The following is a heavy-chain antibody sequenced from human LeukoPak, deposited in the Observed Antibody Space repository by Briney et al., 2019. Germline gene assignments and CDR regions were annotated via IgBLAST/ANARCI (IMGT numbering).Heavy chain of an antibody. J-gene: IGHJ4*02. V-gene: IGHV4-39*01. CDR2: IYDSGST. D-gene: IGHD3-16*02. CDR3: AVQRYYDYVWGSYRPGG. Sequence: YPSETLSLTCTVSGGSIRSSYYYWGWIRQPPGKGLEWIGSIYDSGSTYYNPSLKSRVTISVDTSKNQFSLKLNSVTAADTAVYYCAVQRYYDYVWGSYRPGGWGQGTLVTVSS. CDR1: GGSIRSSYYY.